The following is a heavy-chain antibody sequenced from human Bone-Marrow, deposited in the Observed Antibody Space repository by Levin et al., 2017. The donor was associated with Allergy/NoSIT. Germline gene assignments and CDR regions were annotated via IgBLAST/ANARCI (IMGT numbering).Heavy chain of an antibody. CDR1: GFRFSTYG. D-gene: IGHD3-16*01. Sequence: PGGSLRLSCAASGFRFSTYGMNWVRQAPGKGLEWIAYISSGSGSAIFYADAVEGRFTISRDNGKNSVFLQLNSLRADDTAVYYCARDVWAVANYYFDSWGQGALVTVSS. CDR2: ISSGSGSAI. J-gene: IGHJ4*02. CDR3: ARDVWAVANYYFDS. V-gene: IGHV3-48*01.